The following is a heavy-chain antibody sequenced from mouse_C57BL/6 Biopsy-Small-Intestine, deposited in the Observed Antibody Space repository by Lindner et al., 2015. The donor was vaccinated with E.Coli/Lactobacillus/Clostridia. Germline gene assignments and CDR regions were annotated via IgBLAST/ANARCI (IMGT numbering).Heavy chain of an antibody. CDR3: ARGGGPIYDSLEN. CDR1: GGTFNTYT. V-gene: IGHV1-81*01. D-gene: IGHD2-3*01. Sequence: SVKVSCKASGGTFNTYTISWVRQAPGQGLEWMGGIIPIFGTANYAQKFQGRLTITADESTSTAYMELNSLRSEDTAVYYCARGGGPIYDSLENWGQGTLVTVSS. J-gene: IGHJ4*01. CDR2: IIPIFGTA.